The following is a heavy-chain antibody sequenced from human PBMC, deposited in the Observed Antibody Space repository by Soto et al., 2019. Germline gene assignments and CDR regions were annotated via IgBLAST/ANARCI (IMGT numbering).Heavy chain of an antibody. J-gene: IGHJ4*02. Sequence: PSETLSLTYTDSGGSISTSSYHWAWIRQPPGNGLEWIASIYYSGSTYYNPSLKSRATLSVDTSKNQFSLKLTSLIAVYTAVYYCAREYESSPTDGGQGTLVTVS. D-gene: IGHD6-13*01. CDR3: AREYESSPTD. CDR1: GGSISTSSYH. CDR2: IYYSGST. V-gene: IGHV4-39*02.